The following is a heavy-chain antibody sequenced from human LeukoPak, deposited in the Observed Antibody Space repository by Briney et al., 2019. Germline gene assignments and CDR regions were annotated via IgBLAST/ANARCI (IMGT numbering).Heavy chain of an antibody. CDR2: INAGNGNT. V-gene: IGHV1-3*01. CDR3: ARSGDYYDSGSYYSLDY. CDR1: GYTFTSYA. J-gene: IGHJ4*02. D-gene: IGHD3-10*01. Sequence: ASVKVSCKASGYTFTSYAMHWVRQAPGQRLEWMGWINAGNGNTKYSQKFQGRVTITRDTSASTAYMELSSLRSEDTAVYYCARSGDYYDSGSYYSLDYWGQGTLVTVSS.